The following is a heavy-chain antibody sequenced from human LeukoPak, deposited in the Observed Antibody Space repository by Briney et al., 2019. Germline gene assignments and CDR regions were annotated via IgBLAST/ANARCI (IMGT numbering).Heavy chain of an antibody. J-gene: IGHJ4*02. CDR2: ISGSGSSN. V-gene: IGHV3-23*01. CDR3: AKGNTVLPDYFDY. D-gene: IGHD4-17*01. CDR1: GFTFSSSA. Sequence: HSGGSLRLSCAASGFTFSSSAMSWVRQAPGKGLEWVSGISGSGSSNYYADSVMGRFTISRDKSKNTMSLQMNSLRVEDTAVYYCAKGNTVLPDYFDYWGQGTLVTVSS.